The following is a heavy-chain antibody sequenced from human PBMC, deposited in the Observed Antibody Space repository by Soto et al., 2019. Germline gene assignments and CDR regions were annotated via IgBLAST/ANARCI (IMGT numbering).Heavy chain of an antibody. D-gene: IGHD1-26*01. V-gene: IGHV1-69*12. CDR1: GGIFSSYG. J-gene: IGHJ4*02. CDR3: ARVLEKSGRYYGFDY. CDR2: IIPIFGTA. Sequence: QVQLVQSGAEVKKPGSSVKVSCKASGGIFSSYGISWVRQAPGQGLEWMGGIIPIFGTANYAQKFQGRVTITADESTSTAYMELSSLRSDDTAVYYCARVLEKSGRYYGFDYWGQGTLVTVSS.